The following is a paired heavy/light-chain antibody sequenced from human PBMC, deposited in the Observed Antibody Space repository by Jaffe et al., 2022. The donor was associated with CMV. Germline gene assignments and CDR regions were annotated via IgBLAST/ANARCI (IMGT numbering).Light chain of an antibody. CDR1: SSNIGSKT. Sequence: QSVLTQPPSASGTPGQRVTISCSGSSSNIGSKTVNWYQQLPGTAPKLLIYSNNRRPSGVPDRFSGSKSGTSASLAISGLQSEDEADYYCAAWDDSLIFVFGTGTKVTVL. CDR3: AAWDDSLIFV. CDR2: SNN. J-gene: IGLJ1*01. V-gene: IGLV1-44*01.
Heavy chain of an antibody. D-gene: IGHD6-19*01. J-gene: IGHJ6*02. CDR1: GGSISTRTYY. V-gene: IGHV4-39*01. Sequence: QLQLQESGPGLVKPSETLSLTCSVSGGSISTRTYYWGWIRQPPGKGLEWIGIIYYSGSTNYNPSLKSRVTISVDKSENQFSLRLSSVTAADTALYYCAKSIAVAGDPYYYGMDVWGQGTTVTVSS. CDR3: AKSIAVAGDPYYYGMDV. CDR2: IYYSGST.